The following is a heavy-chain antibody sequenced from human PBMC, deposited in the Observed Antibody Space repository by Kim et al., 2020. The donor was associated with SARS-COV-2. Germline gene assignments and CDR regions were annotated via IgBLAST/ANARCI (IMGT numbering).Heavy chain of an antibody. Sequence: SQTLSLTCAISGDSVSSNSAAWNWIRQSPSRGLEWLGRTYYRSKWYNDYAVSVKSRITINPDTSKNQFSLQLNSVTPEDTAVYYCARAWGTSIAVAGTEFDYWGQGTLVTVSP. D-gene: IGHD6-19*01. CDR1: GDSVSSNSAA. V-gene: IGHV6-1*01. CDR2: TYYRSKWYN. J-gene: IGHJ4*02. CDR3: ARAWGTSIAVAGTEFDY.